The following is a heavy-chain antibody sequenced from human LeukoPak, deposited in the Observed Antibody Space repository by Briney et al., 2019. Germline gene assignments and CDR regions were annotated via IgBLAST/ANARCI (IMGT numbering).Heavy chain of an antibody. D-gene: IGHD3-9*01. CDR3: ARAGRYFDWLSFFDY. V-gene: IGHV3-7*03. Sequence: PGGSLRLSCAASGFTFSSYRMSWVRQAPGKGLEWVANIKQDGSEKYYVDSVKGRFTISRDNAKNSLYLQMNSLRAEDTAVYYCARAGRYFDWLSFFDYWGQGTLVTVSS. J-gene: IGHJ4*02. CDR2: IKQDGSEK. CDR1: GFTFSSYR.